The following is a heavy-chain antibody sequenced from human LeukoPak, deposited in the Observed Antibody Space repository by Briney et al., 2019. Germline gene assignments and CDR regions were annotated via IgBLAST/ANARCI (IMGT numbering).Heavy chain of an antibody. CDR2: ISGGGGST. V-gene: IGHV3-23*01. CDR1: GFTFSSYA. Sequence: PGGSLRLSCAASGFTFSSYAMSWVRQAPGKGLEWVSAISGGGGSTYYADSVKGRFTISRDNSKNTLYLQMNSLRAEDTAVYYCAKSYYYDSSGYCDYWGQGTLVTVSS. D-gene: IGHD3-22*01. J-gene: IGHJ4*02. CDR3: AKSYYYDSSGYCDY.